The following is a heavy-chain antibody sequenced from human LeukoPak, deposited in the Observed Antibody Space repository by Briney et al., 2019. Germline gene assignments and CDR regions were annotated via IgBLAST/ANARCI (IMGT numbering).Heavy chain of an antibody. Sequence: PSETLSLTCTVSGGSISSYYWSWIRQPAGKGLEWIGRIYTSGSTNYNPSLRSRVTMSVDTSKNQFSLKLSSVTAADTAVYYCARDLPITIFGVVTSEYYYYYMDVWGKGTTVTVSS. CDR1: GGSISSYY. CDR3: ARDLPITIFGVVTSEYYYYYMDV. D-gene: IGHD3-3*01. CDR2: IYTSGST. V-gene: IGHV4-4*07. J-gene: IGHJ6*03.